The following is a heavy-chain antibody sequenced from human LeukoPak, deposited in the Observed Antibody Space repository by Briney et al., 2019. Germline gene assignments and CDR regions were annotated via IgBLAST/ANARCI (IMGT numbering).Heavy chain of an antibody. CDR1: GVSISSGSNY. Sequence: PSETLSLTCRVSGVSISSGSNYWGWIRQPPGKTLEWVGSIYSSGSTYYNSSLKSRVIILIDTAKNHFSLNLSSVTAADTAVYYCARSCRILDIVATIRARLGGNGFDIWGQGTMVTVSS. CDR3: ARSCRILDIVATIRARLGGNGFDI. CDR2: IYSSGST. D-gene: IGHD5-12*01. J-gene: IGHJ3*02. V-gene: IGHV4-39*07.